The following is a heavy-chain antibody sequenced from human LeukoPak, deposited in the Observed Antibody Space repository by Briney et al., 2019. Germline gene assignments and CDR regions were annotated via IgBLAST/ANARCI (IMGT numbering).Heavy chain of an antibody. CDR1: GGSISSDY. V-gene: IGHV4-59*01. CDR3: ARAAFSSRYGFDY. CDR2: IHYSGST. Sequence: SETLSLTCSVSGGSISSDYWSWIRQPPGKGLEWIGYIHYSGSTTYNPSLMSRVTISVDTSKNQFSLKLSSVTAADTAVYNCARAAFSSRYGFDYWGQGTLVTVSS. D-gene: IGHD6-13*01. J-gene: IGHJ4*02.